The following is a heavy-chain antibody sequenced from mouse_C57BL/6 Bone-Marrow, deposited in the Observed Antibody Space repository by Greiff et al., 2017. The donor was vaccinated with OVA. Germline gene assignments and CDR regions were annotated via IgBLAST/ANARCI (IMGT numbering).Heavy chain of an antibody. CDR2: ISSGGSYT. CDR1: GFTFSSYG. J-gene: IGHJ2*01. Sequence: DVKLQESGGDLAKPGGSLKLSCAASGFTFSSYGMSWVSQTPDKRLEWVATISSGGSYTYYPDSVKGRFTISRDNAKNTLYLQMSSLKSEDTAMYYCARHGDYGSFFDYWGQGTTLTVSS. V-gene: IGHV5-6*02. D-gene: IGHD1-1*01. CDR3: ARHGDYGSFFDY.